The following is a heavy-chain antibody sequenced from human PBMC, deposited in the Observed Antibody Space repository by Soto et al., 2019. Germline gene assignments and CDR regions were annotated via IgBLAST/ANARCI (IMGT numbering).Heavy chain of an antibody. D-gene: IGHD6-13*01. CDR2: ISWDGGST. Sequence: EVQLVESGGVVVQPGGSLRLSCAASGFTFDDYTMHWVRQAPGKGLEWVSLISWDGGSTYYADSVKGRFTISRDNSKNSLYLQMNSLRTEDTALYYCAKSSRRERPWYSSSWRNTQKLNTGQYFDYWGQGTLVTVSS. CDR3: AKSSRRERPWYSSSWRNTQKLNTGQYFDY. CDR1: GFTFDDYT. V-gene: IGHV3-43*01. J-gene: IGHJ4*02.